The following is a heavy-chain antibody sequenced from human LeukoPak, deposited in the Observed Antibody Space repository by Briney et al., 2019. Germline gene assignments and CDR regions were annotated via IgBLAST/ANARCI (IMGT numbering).Heavy chain of an antibody. CDR3: ATLGEYYDSSGYYYN. CDR1: GGSISSGGYY. V-gene: IGHV4-31*03. CDR2: IYYSGST. J-gene: IGHJ4*02. D-gene: IGHD3-22*01. Sequence: SETLSLTCTVSGGSISSGGYYWSWIRQHPGKGLEWIGYIYYSGSTYYNPSLKSRVTISVDTSKNQFSLKLSSVTAADTAVYYCATLGEYYDSSGYYYNWGQGTLVTVSS.